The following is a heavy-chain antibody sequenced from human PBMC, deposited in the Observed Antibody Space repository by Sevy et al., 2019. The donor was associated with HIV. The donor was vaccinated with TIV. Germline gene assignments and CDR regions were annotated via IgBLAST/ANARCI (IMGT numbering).Heavy chain of an antibody. CDR1: GFTFSKYS. D-gene: IGHD2-8*01. CDR2: FSFGGGEI. Sequence: GWSLRLSCAASGFTFSKYSMSWVRQPPGKGLEWVSTFSFGGGEINYADSVKGRFTISRDNSKSSVYLQMNNLRPEDTAVYYCAREGCTKPHDYWGQGTLVTVSS. J-gene: IGHJ4*02. V-gene: IGHV3-23*01. CDR3: AREGCTKPHDY.